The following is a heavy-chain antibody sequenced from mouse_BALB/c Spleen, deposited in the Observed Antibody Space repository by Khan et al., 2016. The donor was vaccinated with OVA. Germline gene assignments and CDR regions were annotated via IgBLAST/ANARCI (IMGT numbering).Heavy chain of an antibody. Sequence: EVKLLESGPGLVKPSQSLSLTCTVTGYAITSDYAWNWIRQFPGNKLEWMGYISSTGSTSYNLSLKSRISITRDTSKNQFFLQLKSVTTEDTATYYCARSLYYSYGYALDCWGRGTSVTVSS. CDR1: GYAITSDYA. CDR3: ARSLYYSYGYALDC. V-gene: IGHV3-2*02. CDR2: ISSTGST. D-gene: IGHD2-14*01. J-gene: IGHJ4*01.